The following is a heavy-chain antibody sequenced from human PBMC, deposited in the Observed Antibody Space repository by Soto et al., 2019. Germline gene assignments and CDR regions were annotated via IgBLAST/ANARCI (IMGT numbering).Heavy chain of an antibody. CDR3: ARDNGYGHFDS. CDR1: GASITSGRSY. J-gene: IGHJ4*02. CDR2: MFYTGST. V-gene: IGHV4-31*03. D-gene: IGHD5-12*01. Sequence: QVQLQESGPGLVKPSQTLSLTCTVSGASITSGRSYWSWIRQHPGKGLEWIGYMFYTGSTYYHPSPKSRVNISADTSKNQFSLRLRSVTPADTAVYYCARDNGYGHFDSWGQGTLVTVSS.